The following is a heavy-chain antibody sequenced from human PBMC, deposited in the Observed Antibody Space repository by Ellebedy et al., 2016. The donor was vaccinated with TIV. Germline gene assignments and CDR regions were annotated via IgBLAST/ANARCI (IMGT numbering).Heavy chain of an antibody. D-gene: IGHD6-19*01. Sequence: GESLKISXAASKFTFSRYSMNWVRQAPGKGLEWVSSISSSSTYIYYADSVKGRFTISRGNTKNSLYLQMNSLRAEDTAVYYCAGPMVGVAGEIDYWGQGTLVTVSS. J-gene: IGHJ4*02. CDR3: AGPMVGVAGEIDY. CDR1: KFTFSRYS. CDR2: ISSSSTYI. V-gene: IGHV3-21*06.